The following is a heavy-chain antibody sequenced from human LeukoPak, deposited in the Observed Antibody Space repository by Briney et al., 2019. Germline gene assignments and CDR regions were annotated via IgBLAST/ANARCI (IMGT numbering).Heavy chain of an antibody. D-gene: IGHD4-17*01. CDR2: ISGDGART. CDR3: ARDREVTKGNWFGP. J-gene: IGHJ5*02. V-gene: IGHV3-23*01. CDR1: GFSFNNYV. Sequence: AGGSLRLSCAASGFSFNNYVMSWVRQAPGKGLEWVSAISGDGARTYYADSVKGRFTMSRDNSKNTVYLEMNSLRVDDTAVYYCARDREVTKGNWFGPWGQGTLVTVSS.